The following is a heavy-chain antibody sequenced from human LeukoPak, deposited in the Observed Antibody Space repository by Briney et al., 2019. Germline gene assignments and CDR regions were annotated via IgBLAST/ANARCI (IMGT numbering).Heavy chain of an antibody. D-gene: IGHD2-2*01. V-gene: IGHV3-23*01. CDR2: VGGSGVKT. Sequence: PGGSLRLSCAASGFTFSNYAIHWVRQAPGKGLEWVSIVGGSGVKTYYADSVKGRFTISRDNSKNTVYLQMNSLRAEDMAVYYCAKRGDCSGTCTYDYWGQGTPVTVSS. CDR3: AKRGDCSGTCTYDY. CDR1: GFTFSNYA. J-gene: IGHJ4*02.